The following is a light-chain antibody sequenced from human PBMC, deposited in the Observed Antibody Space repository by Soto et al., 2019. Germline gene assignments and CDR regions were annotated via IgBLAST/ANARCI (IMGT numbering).Light chain of an antibody. CDR1: SSDVGGYNY. CDR2: DVN. J-gene: IGLJ3*02. V-gene: IGLV2-14*03. CDR3: SSYTSTKTRV. Sequence: QSALTQPASVSGSPGQSITISCTGTSSDVGGYNYVSWYQQQFPGKAPKLMIYDVNSRPSGVSNRFSGSKSGNTASLTISGLQAEDEADYYCSSYTSTKTRVFGGGTQLTVL.